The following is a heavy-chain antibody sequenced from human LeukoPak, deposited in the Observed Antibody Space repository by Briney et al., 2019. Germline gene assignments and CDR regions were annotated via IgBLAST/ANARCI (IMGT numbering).Heavy chain of an antibody. CDR3: ARYRQAGTLDY. J-gene: IGHJ4*02. D-gene: IGHD1-7*01. CDR1: GYTXTGYF. Sequence: GASVKVSCKASGYTXTGYFMHGVRQAPGQGLEWMGWINPNSGGTNYAQMFQGRVTMTRDTSISTAYMELSRLRSDDTAVYYCARYRQAGTLDYWGQGTLVTVSS. CDR2: INPNSGGT. V-gene: IGHV1-2*02.